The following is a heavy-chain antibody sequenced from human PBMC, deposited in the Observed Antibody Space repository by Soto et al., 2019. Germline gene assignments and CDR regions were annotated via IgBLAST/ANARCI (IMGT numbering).Heavy chain of an antibody. D-gene: IGHD2-15*01. Sequence: GASVKVSCKASGGTSRSLSITWVRQAPVQGLGWMGGITPLFGIPNYPQKFQGRLTITADKSTGTAYLELSSLRSEDTAVYYCARDTHSAGGWFDTWGRGTLVTVSS. CDR1: GGTSRSLS. CDR2: ITPLFGIP. J-gene: IGHJ5*02. V-gene: IGHV1-69*10. CDR3: ARDTHSAGGWFDT.